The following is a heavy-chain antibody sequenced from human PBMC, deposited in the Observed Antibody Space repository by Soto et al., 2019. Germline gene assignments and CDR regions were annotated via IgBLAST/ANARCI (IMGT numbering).Heavy chain of an antibody. D-gene: IGHD6-6*01. V-gene: IGHV1-24*01. CDR3: ATDVSSSSEADQYYYYYYGMDV. J-gene: IGHJ6*02. CDR1: GYTLTELS. Sequence: EASVKVSCKVSGYTLTELSMHWVRQAPGKGLEWMGGFDPEDGETIYAQKFQGRVTMTEDTSTDTAYMELSSLRSEDTAVYYCATDVSSSSEADQYYYYYYGMDVWGQGTTVTVSS. CDR2: FDPEDGET.